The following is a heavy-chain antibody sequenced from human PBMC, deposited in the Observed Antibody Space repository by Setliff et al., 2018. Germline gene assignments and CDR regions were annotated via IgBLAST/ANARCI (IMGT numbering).Heavy chain of an antibody. CDR1: GGSISTYH. CDR2: ISPSGST. V-gene: IGHV4-4*07. Sequence: PSETLSLTCSVSGGSISTYHWTWIRQPAGKGLEWIGHISPSGSTTYNPSVKSRVTISLDTSKNHFSLKLDSVTAADTALYYCARSPSSGAYWNPRPFYSDYWARGTLVTVSS. D-gene: IGHD1-26*01. J-gene: IGHJ4*02. CDR3: ARSPSSGAYWNPRPFYSDY.